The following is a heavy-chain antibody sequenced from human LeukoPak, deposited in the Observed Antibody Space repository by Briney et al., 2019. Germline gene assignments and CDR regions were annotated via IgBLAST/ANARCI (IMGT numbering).Heavy chain of an antibody. CDR3: ARGGAGITGTALYYYYGMDV. Sequence: GGSLRLSCAASGFTFTSYAMTWVRQAPGKGLEWVSSISSSSSYIYYADSVKGRFTISRDNAKNSLYLQMNSLRAEDTAVYYCARGGAGITGTALYYYYGMDVWGQGTTVTVSS. V-gene: IGHV3-21*01. J-gene: IGHJ6*02. D-gene: IGHD1-20*01. CDR1: GFTFTSYA. CDR2: ISSSSSYI.